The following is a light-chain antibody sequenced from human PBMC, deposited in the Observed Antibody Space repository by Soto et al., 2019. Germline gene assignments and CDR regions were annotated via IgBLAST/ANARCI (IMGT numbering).Light chain of an antibody. CDR3: VLYMGSGLSV. J-gene: IGLJ2*01. V-gene: IGLV8-61*01. Sequence: QTVVTQEPSVSVSPGRTVTLTCGLSSGSVSTSYYPSWYQQTPGQAPRPLIYSTNTRSSGVPDRFSGSILGNKAALTITGAQADDESDYYCVLYMGSGLSVFGGGTKVTVL. CDR1: SGSVSTSYY. CDR2: STN.